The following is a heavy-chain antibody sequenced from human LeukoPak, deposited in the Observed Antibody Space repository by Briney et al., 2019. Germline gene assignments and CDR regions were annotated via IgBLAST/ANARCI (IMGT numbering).Heavy chain of an antibody. J-gene: IGHJ3*02. V-gene: IGHV1-18*01. CDR2: ISAYNGNT. Sequence: ASVKVSCKASGYTFTSYGISWVRQAPGQGLEWMGWISAYNGNTNYAQKLQGRVTMTTDTSTSTAYMELRSLRSDDTAVYYCAKHLEITMVRGVIIYDAFDIWGQGTMVTVSS. CDR1: GYTFTSYG. CDR3: AKHLEITMVRGVIIYDAFDI. D-gene: IGHD3-10*01.